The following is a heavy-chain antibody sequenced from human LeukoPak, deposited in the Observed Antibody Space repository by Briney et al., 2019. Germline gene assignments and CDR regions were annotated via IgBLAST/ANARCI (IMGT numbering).Heavy chain of an antibody. Sequence: PGGSLRLSCVTSGFTFSSYWMHWVRQVPGKGLLWVSRINSDGSATIYADSVRGRFTISRDNAKNTLYLQMSGLRVDDTAVYHCASDSPYYGMDVWGQGTTVTVSS. CDR3: ASDSPYYGMDV. V-gene: IGHV3-74*01. J-gene: IGHJ6*02. CDR2: INSDGSAT. CDR1: GFTFSSYW.